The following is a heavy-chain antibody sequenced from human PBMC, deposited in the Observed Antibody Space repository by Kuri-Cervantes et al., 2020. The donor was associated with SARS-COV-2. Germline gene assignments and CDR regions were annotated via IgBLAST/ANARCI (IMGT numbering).Heavy chain of an antibody. J-gene: IGHJ3*01. CDR3: TTGSVRGQWLEPRRHDGFDL. CDR2: IKSRADGGTR. V-gene: IGHV3-15*01. Sequence: GESLKISCAASGFIFRNAWMSWVRQAPGKGLEWIGRIKSRADGGTRDYVAPVKGRFTLSRDDSTNTLYLQMNSLKTEDTAVYYCTTGSVRGQWLEPRRHDGFDLWGQGTMVTVSS. D-gene: IGHD6-19*01. CDR1: GFIFRNAW.